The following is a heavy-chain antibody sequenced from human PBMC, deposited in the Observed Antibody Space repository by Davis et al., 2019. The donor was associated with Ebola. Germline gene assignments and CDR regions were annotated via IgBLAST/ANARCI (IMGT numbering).Heavy chain of an antibody. V-gene: IGHV2-5*02. Sequence: SGPTLVKPTQTLTLTCTFSGFSLSTNGVGVGWIRQPPGKALEWLALIYWDDDKRYSPSLKNRLTITKDTSKNQVVLTMTNMDPVDTATYYCVHRLGRPSIAGTFRFRTFDIWGQGTMVTVSP. CDR1: GFSLSTNGVG. CDR3: VHRLGRPSIAGTFRFRTFDI. J-gene: IGHJ3*02. CDR2: IYWDDDK. D-gene: IGHD6-13*01.